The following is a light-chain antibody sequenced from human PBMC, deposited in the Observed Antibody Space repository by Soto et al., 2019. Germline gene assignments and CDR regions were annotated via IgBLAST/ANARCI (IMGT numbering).Light chain of an antibody. Sequence: QPVLPQPRSVSGSPGQSVTISCSDVGGYNYVSWYQQHPGKAPKLIIYDVNKRPSGVPDRFSGSQSGNTASLTISGLQAEDEADYHCCSYAGSYTYVFGTGTKVTVL. CDR2: DVN. CDR3: CSYAGSYTYV. J-gene: IGLJ1*01. V-gene: IGLV2-11*01. CDR1: DVGGYNY.